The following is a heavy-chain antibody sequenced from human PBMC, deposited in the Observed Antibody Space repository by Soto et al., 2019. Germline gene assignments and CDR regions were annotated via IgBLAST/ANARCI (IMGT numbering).Heavy chain of an antibody. Sequence: QITLKESGPTLVKPTQTLTLTCTFSGFSLSTSGVGVGCVRQPPGKALVWLAVIHWNDDNHYTSSLKTRLTVTQDITKNQVVFTMTNMDPVDTGTYYCIHRRVNGGMDHWGPGILVTVPS. CDR1: GFSLSTSGVG. CDR3: IHRRVNGGMDH. V-gene: IGHV2-5*01. CDR2: IHWNDDN. J-gene: IGHJ4*02.